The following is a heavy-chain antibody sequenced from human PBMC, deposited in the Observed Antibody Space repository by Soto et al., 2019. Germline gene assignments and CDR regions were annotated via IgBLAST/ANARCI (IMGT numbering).Heavy chain of an antibody. V-gene: IGHV3-15*07. D-gene: IGHD2-2*01. Sequence: GGSLRLSCAASGFTFSNAWMNWVRQAPGKGLEWVGRIKSKTDGGTTDYAAPVKGRFTISRDDSKNTLYLQMNSLKTEEPAVYYCTTDIVVVPAAVDAFDIWGQGTMVTVSS. CDR3: TTDIVVVPAAVDAFDI. J-gene: IGHJ3*02. CDR1: GFTFSNAW. CDR2: IKSKTDGGTT.